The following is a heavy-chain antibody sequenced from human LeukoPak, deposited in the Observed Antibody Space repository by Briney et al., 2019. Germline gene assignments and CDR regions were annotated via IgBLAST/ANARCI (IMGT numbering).Heavy chain of an antibody. V-gene: IGHV3-30*03. CDR3: ARDRAWNYSDY. Sequence: GGSLRLSCAPSGFTFSRHGMHWVRQAPGKGLEWVAIISNDGSRKYYAHSVEGRFTISRDNSKNTLYLQMDSLRAEDTAVYYCARDRAWNYSDYWGQGTLVTVSS. J-gene: IGHJ4*02. CDR1: GFTFSRHG. CDR2: ISNDGSRK. D-gene: IGHD3-3*01.